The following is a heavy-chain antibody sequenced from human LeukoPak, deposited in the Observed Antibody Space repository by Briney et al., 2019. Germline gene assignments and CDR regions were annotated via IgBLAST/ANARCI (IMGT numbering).Heavy chain of an antibody. D-gene: IGHD3-10*01. CDR2: ISISGSFI. J-gene: IGHJ4*02. CDR3: AREVYYGSGRRFDL. Sequence: SGGSLRLSCAAPGFTFSDYSMTWVRQAPGKGLEWLSYISISGSFIYYADSVKGRFTISRDNGRNSLHLQMNSLRAEDTAVYYCAREVYYGSGRRFDLWGQGTLVTVSS. CDR1: GFTFSDYS. V-gene: IGHV3-48*01.